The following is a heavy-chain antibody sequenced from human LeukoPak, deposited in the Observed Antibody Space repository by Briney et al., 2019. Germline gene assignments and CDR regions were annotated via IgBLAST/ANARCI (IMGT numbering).Heavy chain of an antibody. Sequence: GGSLRLPCAASGFTFSSYSMNWVRQAPGKGLEWVSSISSSSSYIYYADSVKGRFTISRDSAKNSLYLQMNSLRAEDTAVYYCARDFGDYGGNSPFDYWGQGTLVTVSS. CDR3: ARDFGDYGGNSPFDY. J-gene: IGHJ4*02. V-gene: IGHV3-21*01. CDR1: GFTFSSYS. CDR2: ISSSSSYI. D-gene: IGHD4-23*01.